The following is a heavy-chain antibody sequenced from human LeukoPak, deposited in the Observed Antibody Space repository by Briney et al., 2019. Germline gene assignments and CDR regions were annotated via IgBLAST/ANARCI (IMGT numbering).Heavy chain of an antibody. Sequence: GSSVKVSCKASGGTFSSYAISWVRQAPGQGLEWMGGIIHIFGTANYAQKFQGRVTITADESTSTAYMELSSLRSEDTAVYYCARSPLEATTVDDYYYYMDVWGKGTTVTVSS. CDR3: ARSPLEATTVDDYYYYMDV. J-gene: IGHJ6*03. V-gene: IGHV1-69*01. CDR1: GGTFSSYA. CDR2: IIHIFGTA. D-gene: IGHD4-11*01.